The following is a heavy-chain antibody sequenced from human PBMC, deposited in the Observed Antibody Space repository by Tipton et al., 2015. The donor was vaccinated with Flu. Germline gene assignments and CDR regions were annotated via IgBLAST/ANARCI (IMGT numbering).Heavy chain of an antibody. J-gene: IGHJ4*02. Sequence: PGLVKPSQTLSLTCAISGDSLSRDGVAWNWIRLSPSRGLEWLGRTYYRSKWSSDYATSVRSRITINPDTSKNQFSLQLNSVTPEDTAVYFCARGNLHFDYWGQGILVTVSS. V-gene: IGHV6-1*01. D-gene: IGHD1-14*01. CDR3: ARGNLHFDY. CDR2: TYYRSKWSS. CDR1: GDSLSRDGVA.